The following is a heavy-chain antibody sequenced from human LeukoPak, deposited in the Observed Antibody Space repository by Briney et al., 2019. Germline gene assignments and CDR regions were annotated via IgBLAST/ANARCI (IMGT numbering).Heavy chain of an antibody. CDR1: IDSFSNYH. CDR2: VNESGGT. CDR3: ARDRGSGWEIPYYFDY. V-gene: IGHV4-34*01. D-gene: IGHD6-19*01. Sequence: PSETLSLTCAVYIDSFSNYHWNWIRQTPAKGMEWIGEVNESGGTNISPSLRSRVILSVDTSKNQLSLKLISVTVADTAVYYCARDRGSGWEIPYYFDYWGQGTLVTVSS. J-gene: IGHJ4*02.